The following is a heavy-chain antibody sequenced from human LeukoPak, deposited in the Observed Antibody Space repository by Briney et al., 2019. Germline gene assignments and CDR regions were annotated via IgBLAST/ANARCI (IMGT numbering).Heavy chain of an antibody. J-gene: IGHJ4*02. D-gene: IGHD1-26*01. V-gene: IGHV3-30*04. CDR2: ISYDGSDE. CDR1: GFISNMYA. Sequence: GGSLRLSCGASGFISNMYAIHWVRQAPGKGLEWVAVISYDGSDEKYADFVKGRVTISRDNSKNTLYLQMHSLRAEDTAVYYCAKDYSGTYSYYFDNWGQGTLVTVSS. CDR3: AKDYSGTYSYYFDN.